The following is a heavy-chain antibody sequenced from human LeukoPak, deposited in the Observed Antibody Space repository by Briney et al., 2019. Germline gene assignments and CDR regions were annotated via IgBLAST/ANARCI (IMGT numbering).Heavy chain of an antibody. J-gene: IGHJ4*02. CDR3: ARGPPNWGYDY. Sequence: ASVKVSCKASGYTFTSYDFNWVRQATGQRPEWMGWMSPNSGDTGYAQKFQDRVTMTRNTSISTAYMELSSLRSDDTAVFYCARGPPNWGYDYWGPGTLVTVSS. CDR1: GYTFTSYD. V-gene: IGHV1-8*01. CDR2: MSPNSGDT. D-gene: IGHD7-27*01.